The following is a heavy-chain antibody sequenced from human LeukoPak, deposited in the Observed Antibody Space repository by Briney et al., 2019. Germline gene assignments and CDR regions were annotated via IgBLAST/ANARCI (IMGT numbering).Heavy chain of an antibody. Sequence: GGSLRLSCAASGFTVSSNYMSWVRQAPGKGLEWVSLIYSGGTTYYADSVKGRFTISRDNSKNTLYLEVISLTAEDTAVYYCAKDDAWLRFGEWSQGTLVTVSS. CDR1: GFTVSSNY. D-gene: IGHD3-10*01. V-gene: IGHV3-66*01. CDR2: IYSGGTT. CDR3: AKDDAWLRFGE. J-gene: IGHJ4*02.